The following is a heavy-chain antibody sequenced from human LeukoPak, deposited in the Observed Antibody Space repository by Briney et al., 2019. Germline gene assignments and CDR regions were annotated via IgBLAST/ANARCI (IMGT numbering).Heavy chain of an antibody. D-gene: IGHD7-27*01. V-gene: IGHV3-30*02. J-gene: IGHJ4*02. CDR2: IRHDESNK. CDR1: GFTFNSYG. CDR3: AKDSSNWSFDY. Sequence: GRSLRLSCAASGFTFNSYGMHWVRQAPGKGLEWVAFIRHDESNKYYAESVRGRFTISRDNSRNTLHLQMSDLRADDTALYYCAKDSSNWSFDYWGQGTLVAASS.